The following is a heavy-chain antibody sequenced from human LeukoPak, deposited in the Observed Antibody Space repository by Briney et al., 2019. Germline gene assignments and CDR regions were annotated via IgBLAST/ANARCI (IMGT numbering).Heavy chain of an antibody. Sequence: SETLSLTCTVSGGYISSSSYYWAWIRQPPGKGLEWIGTFYYGGSTYHNPSLKSRVTISVDTSKNQFSLRLTSVTAADTAVYFCASGDEQLWPYEPFSFWGQGTLVTVSS. CDR3: ASGDEQLWPYEPFSF. V-gene: IGHV4-39*01. D-gene: IGHD5-18*01. CDR2: FYYGGST. J-gene: IGHJ4*02. CDR1: GGYISSSSYY.